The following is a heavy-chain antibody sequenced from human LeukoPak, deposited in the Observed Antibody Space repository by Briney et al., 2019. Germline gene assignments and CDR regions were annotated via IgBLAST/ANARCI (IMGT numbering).Heavy chain of an antibody. J-gene: IGHJ4*02. CDR1: GFTFSSYW. Sequence: GGSLRLSWAASGFTFSSYWMHWVRQAPGKGLMWVSHITSDVTGTSYADFVKGRFTISRDNAKNTLYLQMNSLRAEDTAVYYCARSYYGIDYWGQGTLVTVSS. V-gene: IGHV3-74*01. D-gene: IGHD3-10*01. CDR2: ITSDVTGT. CDR3: ARSYYGIDY.